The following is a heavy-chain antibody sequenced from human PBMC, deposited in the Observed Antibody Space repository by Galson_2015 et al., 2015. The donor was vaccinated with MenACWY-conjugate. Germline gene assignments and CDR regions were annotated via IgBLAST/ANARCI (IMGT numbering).Heavy chain of an antibody. CDR1: GFTFSSYA. Sequence: SLRLSCAASGFTFSSYAMSWVRQAPGKGLEWVSAISGSGGSTYYADSVKGRFTISRDNSKNTLYLQMNSLRAEDTAVYYCAHQPRYDILTGLLDYWGQGTLVTVSS. CDR3: AHQPRYDILTGLLDY. D-gene: IGHD3-9*01. CDR2: ISGSGGST. V-gene: IGHV3-23*01. J-gene: IGHJ4*02.